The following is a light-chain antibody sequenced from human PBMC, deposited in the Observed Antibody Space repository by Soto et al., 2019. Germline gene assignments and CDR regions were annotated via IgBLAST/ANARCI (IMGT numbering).Light chain of an antibody. Sequence: ALTQHASVSGSPGQSITISCTGSSSDVGAYTSVSWYQQHPGKATKLMIYEVSNWPSGVSRRFSGSKSGNTASLTISGLQAEDEAHYYCSSYSSDNRNYVFGTGTKVTVL. CDR3: SSYSSDNRNYV. CDR1: SSDVGAYTS. J-gene: IGLJ1*01. CDR2: EVS. V-gene: IGLV2-14*01.